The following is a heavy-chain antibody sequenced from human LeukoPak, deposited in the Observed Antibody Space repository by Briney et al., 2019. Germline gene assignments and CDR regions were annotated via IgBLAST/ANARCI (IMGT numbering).Heavy chain of an antibody. CDR2: IYYSGST. J-gene: IGHJ4*02. V-gene: IGHV4-39*07. D-gene: IGHD6-6*01. CDR1: GGSISSSSYY. CDR3: ARSIAASPKNTCDY. Sequence: PSETLSLTCTVSGGSISSSSYYWGWIRQPPGKGLEWIGSIYYSGSTYYNPSLKSRVTISVDTSKNQFSLKLSSVTAADTAVYYCARSIAASPKNTCDYWGQGTLVTVS.